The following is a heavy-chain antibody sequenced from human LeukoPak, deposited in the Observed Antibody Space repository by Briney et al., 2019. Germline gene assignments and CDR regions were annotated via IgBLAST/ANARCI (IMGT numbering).Heavy chain of an antibody. Sequence: GESLKISCKGSGYSFTSYWIGWVRQMPGKGLEWMGIIYPGDSDTRYSPSFQGQVTISADKSISTAYLQWSSLKASDTAMYYCARGSYCSSGSCTATVHNWFDPWGQGTLVTVSS. CDR1: GYSFTSYW. CDR2: IYPGDSDT. D-gene: IGHD2-15*01. J-gene: IGHJ5*02. CDR3: ARGSYCSSGSCTATVHNWFDP. V-gene: IGHV5-51*01.